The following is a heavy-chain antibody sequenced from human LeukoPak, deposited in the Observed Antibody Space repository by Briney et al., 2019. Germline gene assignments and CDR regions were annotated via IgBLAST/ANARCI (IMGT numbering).Heavy chain of an antibody. CDR3: ARLRLPAATNWFGP. CDR1: GGTFSSYA. J-gene: IGHJ5*02. D-gene: IGHD2-2*01. CDR2: IIPIFGTA. V-gene: IGHV1-69*13. Sequence: SVKVSCKASGGTFSSYAISWVRQAPGQGLEWMGGIIPIFGTANYAQKFQGRVTITADESTSTAYMELSSLRSEDTAVYYCARLRLPAATNWFGPWGQGTLVTVSS.